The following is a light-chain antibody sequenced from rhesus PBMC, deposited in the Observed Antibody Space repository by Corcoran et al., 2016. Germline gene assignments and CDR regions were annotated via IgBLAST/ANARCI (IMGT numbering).Light chain of an antibody. J-gene: IGKJ4*01. V-gene: IGKV2-104*02. CDR2: EVS. Sequence: DIVMTQTPLSLPVTPGEPASISCRSSQSLLDSEDGNTYLAWYLQKPGQSPQLLIDEVSNRASGVPARVSGSGSDTDFRLKISRVEAEYVGVYYCMQSLEFPLTFGGGTKVEIK. CDR3: MQSLEFPLT. CDR1: QSLLDSEDGNTY.